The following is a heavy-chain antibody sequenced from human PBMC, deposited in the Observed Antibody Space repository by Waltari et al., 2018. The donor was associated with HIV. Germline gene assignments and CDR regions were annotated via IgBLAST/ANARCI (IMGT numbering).Heavy chain of an antibody. J-gene: IGHJ3*01. CDR3: ARVPFASSWSADSFDV. D-gene: IGHD6-13*01. Sequence: QAQLEELGGGVVQPGSSRRPSSAASGFRVSDCRMHWVSQAPSKGLQWVAVIWYDESKKEYSESVKGRFTISKDNSKNTLFLQMNSLRVDDTAVYFCARVPFASSWSADSFDVWGPVTRITVSS. V-gene: IGHV3-33*01. CDR1: GFRVSDCR. CDR2: IWYDESKK.